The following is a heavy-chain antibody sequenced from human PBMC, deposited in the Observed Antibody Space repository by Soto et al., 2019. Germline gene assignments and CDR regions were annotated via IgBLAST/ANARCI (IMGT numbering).Heavy chain of an antibody. D-gene: IGHD2-21*01. CDR1: GFTFDDYA. CDR3: AKDISGGDLHYAFDI. Sequence: GGSLRLSCAASGFTFDDYAMHWVRQAPGKGLEWVSGISWNSGSIGYADSVKGRFTISRDNAKNSLYLQMNSQRAEDTALYYCAKDISGGDLHYAFDIWGQGTMVTVSS. J-gene: IGHJ3*02. CDR2: ISWNSGSI. V-gene: IGHV3-9*01.